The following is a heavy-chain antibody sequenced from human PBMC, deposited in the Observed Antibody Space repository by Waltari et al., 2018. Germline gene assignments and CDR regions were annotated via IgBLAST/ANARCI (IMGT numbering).Heavy chain of an antibody. CDR1: GGTFSSYA. J-gene: IGHJ4*02. D-gene: IGHD3-10*01. V-gene: IGHV1-69*01. CDR3: ARDGRVGYYGSGYLGSY. CDR2: IIPIFGTA. Sequence: QVQLVQSGAEVKKPGSSVKVSCKASGGTFSSYAISWVRQAPGQGLEWMGGIIPIFGTANYAQKVQGRGTITADESTSTAYMELSSLRSEDTAVYYCARDGRVGYYGSGYLGSYWGQGTLVTVSS.